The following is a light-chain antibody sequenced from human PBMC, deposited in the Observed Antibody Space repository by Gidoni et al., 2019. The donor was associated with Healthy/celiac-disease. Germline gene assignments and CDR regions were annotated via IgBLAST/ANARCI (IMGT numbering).Light chain of an antibody. CDR2: GAS. V-gene: IGKV3-20*01. CDR3: QQYGSSVGT. J-gene: IGKJ2*01. Sequence: EIVLTQSPGTLSLSPGERATLSCRASQSVSSSYLAWYQQKPGQAPRLLICGASSRATGIPDRFSGSGSGTDFTLTISRLEPEDFAVYYCQQYGSSVGTFGQGTKLEIK. CDR1: QSVSSSY.